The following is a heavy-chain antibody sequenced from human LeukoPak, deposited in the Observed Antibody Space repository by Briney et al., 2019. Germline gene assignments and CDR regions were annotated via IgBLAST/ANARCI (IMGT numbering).Heavy chain of an antibody. J-gene: IGHJ5*02. CDR1: GFTYNNYA. CDR2: ISATGGTA. V-gene: IGHV3-23*01. D-gene: IGHD1-26*01. CDR3: AKANGSSPYNWFDP. Sequence: QPGGSLRLSCAASGFTYNNYAMNWVRQAPGKGLEWVSSISATGGTAYYADSVKGRFTISRDNSRNTLYLQMNSLRVEDTAVYFCAKANGSSPYNWFDPWGQGTLVTVSS.